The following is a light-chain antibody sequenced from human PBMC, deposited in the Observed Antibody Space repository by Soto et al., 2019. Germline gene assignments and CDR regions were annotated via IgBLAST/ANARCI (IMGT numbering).Light chain of an antibody. V-gene: IGLV4-69*01. CDR3: QTWGTGIAV. CDR2: VNSDGSH. J-gene: IGLJ7*01. CDR1: SGHSSYA. Sequence: QAVLTQSPTASASLGASVNLTCTLSSGHSSYAIAWHQQQPAKGPRFLIKVNSDGSHNRGDGIPDRFSGSSSGAERYLTISSLQSDDEADYYCQTWGTGIAVFGGGTQLTVL.